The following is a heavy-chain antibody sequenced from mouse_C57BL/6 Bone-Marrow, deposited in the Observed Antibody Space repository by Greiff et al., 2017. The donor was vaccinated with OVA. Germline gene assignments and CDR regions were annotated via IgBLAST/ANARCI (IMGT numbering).Heavy chain of an antibody. CDR1: GFNITDDY. V-gene: IGHV14-4*01. CDR3: TKSVWPGDY. CDR2: IDPENGDT. Sequence: VQLQQSGAELVRPGASVKLSCTASGFNITDDYMHWVKQRPEQGLEWIGWIDPENGDTEYASKFQGKATITADTSSNTAYLQLSSLTSEDTAVYCYTKSVWPGDYWGKGTTLTVSS. J-gene: IGHJ2*01.